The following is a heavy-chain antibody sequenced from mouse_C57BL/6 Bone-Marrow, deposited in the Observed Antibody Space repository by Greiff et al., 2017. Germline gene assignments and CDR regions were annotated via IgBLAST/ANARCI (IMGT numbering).Heavy chain of an antibody. Sequence: EVKLQESGPGLVKPSQSLSLTCSVTGYSITSGYYWNWIRQFPGNKLEWMGYISYDGSNKYNPSLKNRISITRDTSKNQFFLKLNSVTTEDTATYYCARGDYDGTGYFDVWGTGTTVTVSS. CDR2: ISYDGSN. J-gene: IGHJ1*03. V-gene: IGHV3-6*01. CDR3: ARGDYDGTGYFDV. CDR1: GYSITSGYY. D-gene: IGHD2-4*01.